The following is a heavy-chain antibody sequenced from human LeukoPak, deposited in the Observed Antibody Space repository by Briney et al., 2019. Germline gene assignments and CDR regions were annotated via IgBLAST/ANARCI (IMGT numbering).Heavy chain of an antibody. Sequence: ASVKVSCKASGYTFTSYGISWVRQAPGQGLEWMGWIGAYNGNTNYAQKLQGRVTMTTDTSTSTAYMELRSLRSDDTAVYCCARTMVRGLGGKYYFDYWGQGTLVTVSS. V-gene: IGHV1-18*01. D-gene: IGHD3-10*01. J-gene: IGHJ4*02. CDR1: GYTFTSYG. CDR3: ARTMVRGLGGKYYFDY. CDR2: IGAYNGNT.